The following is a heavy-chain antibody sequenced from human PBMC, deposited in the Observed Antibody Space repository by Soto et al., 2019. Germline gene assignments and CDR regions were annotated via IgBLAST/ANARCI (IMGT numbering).Heavy chain of an antibody. CDR1: GFNFSDYY. J-gene: IGHJ3*01. CDR2: ISSSGESI. D-gene: IGHD3-10*01. Sequence: GGSLRLSCVASGFNFSDYYMSWIRQTPGTGLEWLSYISSSGESIYYSDPVKGRFTVSRDTAKKSLFLQMNSLRVDDTAIYYCARALYPSYYRRSWKAADVCGQGTMLTGSS. V-gene: IGHV3-11*01. CDR3: ARALYPSYYRRSWKAADV.